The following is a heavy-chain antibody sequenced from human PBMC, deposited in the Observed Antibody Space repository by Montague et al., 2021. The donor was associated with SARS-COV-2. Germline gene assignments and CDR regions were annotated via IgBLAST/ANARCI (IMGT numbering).Heavy chain of an antibody. CDR1: GGAISTYF. V-gene: IGHV4-59*01. CDR3: ARDRQVCNRHSGFDS. Sequence: SETLSLTCTVSGGAISTYFWSWIRQPPGKGLEWIGYTFYSGSTNYNPSLKSRIPISVDTSKNQFSLRLTSVTAADTAIYYCARDRQVCNRHSGFDSWGRGILVT. CDR2: TFYSGST. D-gene: IGHD2/OR15-2a*01. J-gene: IGHJ4*01.